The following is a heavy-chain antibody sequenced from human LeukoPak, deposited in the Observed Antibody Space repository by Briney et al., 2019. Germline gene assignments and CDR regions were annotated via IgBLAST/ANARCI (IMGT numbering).Heavy chain of an antibody. J-gene: IGHJ3*02. CDR1: GGSLSDYD. CDR2: INYSGST. V-gene: IGHV4-34*01. Sequence: SETLSLTCAVCGGSLSDYDWNWFRQPPGKGLEWIGEINYSGSTNYKPSLKSRVTISVDTSKNQFSLKLRSATAADTAVYYCARHSCASAACQMRYAFDIWGRGTMVTVTS. D-gene: IGHD4/OR15-4a*01. CDR3: ARHSCASAACQMRYAFDI.